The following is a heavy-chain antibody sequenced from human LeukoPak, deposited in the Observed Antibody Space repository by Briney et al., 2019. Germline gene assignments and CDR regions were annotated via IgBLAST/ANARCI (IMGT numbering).Heavy chain of an antibody. CDR1: GYTFTSYG. J-gene: IGHJ3*02. CDR3: ASSSLPSDAFDI. CDR2: ISAYNGNT. V-gene: IGHV1-18*01. Sequence: ASVKVSCKASGYTFTSYGISWVRQAPGQGLEWMGWISAYNGNTNYAQKLQGRVTMTTDTSTSTAYMELRSLRSDDTAVYYCASSSLPSDAFDIWGQGQWSPSLQ. D-gene: IGHD2-15*01.